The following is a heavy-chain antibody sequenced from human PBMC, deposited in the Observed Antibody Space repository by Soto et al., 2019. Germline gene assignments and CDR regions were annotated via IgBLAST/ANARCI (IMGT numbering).Heavy chain of an antibody. CDR1: GGSISSYY. CDR3: ARARPLSGGPAGHYHYYYGMDV. CDR2: IYYSGST. Sequence: SETLSLTCTVSGGSISSYYWSWIRQPPGKGLEWIGYIYYSGSTNYNPSLKSRVTISVDTSKNQFSLKLSSVTAADTAVYYCARARPLSGGPAGHYHYYYGMDVWGQGTTVTVSS. V-gene: IGHV4-59*01. J-gene: IGHJ6*02. D-gene: IGHD2-2*01.